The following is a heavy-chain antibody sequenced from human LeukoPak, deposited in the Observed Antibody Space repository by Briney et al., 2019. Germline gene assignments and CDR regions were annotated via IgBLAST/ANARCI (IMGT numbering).Heavy chain of an antibody. Sequence: SETLSLTCAVYGGSFSGYYWSWIRQPPGKGLEWTGEINHSGSTNYNPSLKSRVTISVDTSKNQFSLKLSSVTAADTAVYYCASGHVGLWWSSNWFDPWGQGTLVTVSS. D-gene: IGHD2-21*01. J-gene: IGHJ5*02. V-gene: IGHV4-34*01. CDR2: INHSGST. CDR3: ASGHVGLWWSSNWFDP. CDR1: GGSFSGYY.